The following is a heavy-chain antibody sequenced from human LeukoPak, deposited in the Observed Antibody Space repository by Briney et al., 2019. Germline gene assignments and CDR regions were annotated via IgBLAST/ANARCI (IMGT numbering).Heavy chain of an antibody. CDR2: ITGSDDRT. CDR3: AKGPQLNSGYHPDY. J-gene: IGHJ4*02. V-gene: IGHV3-23*01. D-gene: IGHD3-22*01. CDR1: GFTFSSAA. Sequence: GGSLRLSCAASGFTFSSAAMTWVRQAPGKGLEWVSTITGSDDRTYYADSVKGRFTISRDYSKNTLHLQMNSLRVEDTAIFYCAKGPQLNSGYHPDYWGQGILVTLFS.